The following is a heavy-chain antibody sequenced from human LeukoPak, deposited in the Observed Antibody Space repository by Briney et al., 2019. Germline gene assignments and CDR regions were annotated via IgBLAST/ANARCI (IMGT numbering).Heavy chain of an antibody. J-gene: IGHJ4*02. V-gene: IGHV1-18*01. D-gene: IGHD6-19*01. Sequence: GASVRVSCRASGYTFTNYGISWVRQAPGQGLEWMGWISTYNGNTHYAQMLQGTVTMTRDTSTSTVYMELSSLRSGDTAVYYCARFAVHRRLAVAGQFGLDYWGQGTLVTVSS. CDR1: GYTFTNYG. CDR2: ISTYNGNT. CDR3: ARFAVHRRLAVAGQFGLDY.